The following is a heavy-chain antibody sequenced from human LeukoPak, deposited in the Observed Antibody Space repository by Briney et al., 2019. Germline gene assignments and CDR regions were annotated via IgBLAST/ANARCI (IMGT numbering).Heavy chain of an antibody. CDR1: GGSISGYY. J-gene: IGHJ3*02. CDR3: AREYSSSSGRRAFDI. V-gene: IGHV4-59*08. Sequence: SETLTLTCTVSGGSISGYYWSWIRQPPGKGLEWIGYIYYSGSTNYNPSLKSRLTISIDTSENQFSLKLSSVTAADTAVYYCAREYSSSSGRRAFDIWGQGTIHSVSS. D-gene: IGHD6-6*01. CDR2: IYYSGST.